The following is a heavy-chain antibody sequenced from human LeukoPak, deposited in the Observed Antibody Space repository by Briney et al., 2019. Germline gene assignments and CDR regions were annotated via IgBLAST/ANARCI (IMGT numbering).Heavy chain of an antibody. CDR3: AKAPLRYCSGGSCYTGGYYYYGMDV. D-gene: IGHD2-15*01. CDR1: GFTFSSYG. V-gene: IGHV3-30*18. J-gene: IGHJ6*02. CDR2: ISYDGSNK. Sequence: GGSLRLSCAASGFTFSSYGMHWVRQAPGKGLEWVAVISYDGSNKYYADSVKGRFTISRDNSKNTLYLQMNSLRAEDTAVYYCAKAPLRYCSGGSCYTGGYYYYGMDVWGQGTTVTVSS.